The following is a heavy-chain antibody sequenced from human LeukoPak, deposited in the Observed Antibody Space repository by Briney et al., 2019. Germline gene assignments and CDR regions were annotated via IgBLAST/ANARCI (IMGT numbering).Heavy chain of an antibody. J-gene: IGHJ4*02. D-gene: IGHD5-18*01. CDR2: IYHSGST. CDR3: AREIYSYGYSSDY. CDR1: GFTFSNAW. Sequence: PGGSLRLSCAASGFTFSNAWMSWVRQPPGKGLGWIGSIYHSGSTYYNPSLKSRVTISVDTSKNQFSLKLSSVTAADTAVYYCAREIYSYGYSSDYWGQGTLVTVSS. V-gene: IGHV4-38-2*02.